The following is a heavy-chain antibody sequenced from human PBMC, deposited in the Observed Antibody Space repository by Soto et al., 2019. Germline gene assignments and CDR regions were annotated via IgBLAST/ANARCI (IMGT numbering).Heavy chain of an antibody. Sequence: EVQLLESGGGLLQPGGSLRLSCAASEFTFSSYAMSWVRQAPGKGLEWVSGISASGDNTYSADSVKGRFTISRDNSKNSLYLQMNSLRAEDTAVYYCARDLGWGSAFDYWGQGTLVTVSS. CDR2: ISASGDNT. J-gene: IGHJ4*02. D-gene: IGHD7-27*01. V-gene: IGHV3-23*01. CDR3: ARDLGWGSAFDY. CDR1: EFTFSSYA.